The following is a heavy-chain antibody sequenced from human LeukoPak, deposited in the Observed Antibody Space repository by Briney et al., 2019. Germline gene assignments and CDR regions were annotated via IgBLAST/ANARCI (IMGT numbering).Heavy chain of an antibody. CDR1: GFNFANHA. V-gene: IGHV3-23*01. CDR3: VREDTPATANY. CDR2: ISGGGDIT. Sequence: GGSLRLSCAASGFNFANHAMSWVRQTPGKGPEWVSAISGGGDITYYADSVTGRFTISRDNSEDTLFLQMHSLRPGDTAVYYCVREDTPATANYWGQGTLVTISS. J-gene: IGHJ4*02. D-gene: IGHD2-21*02.